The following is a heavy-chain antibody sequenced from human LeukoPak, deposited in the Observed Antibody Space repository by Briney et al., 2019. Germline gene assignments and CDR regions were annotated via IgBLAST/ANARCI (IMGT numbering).Heavy chain of an antibody. CDR1: GFTFSSYS. CDR3: ARAHNWKYGSFDF. D-gene: IGHD1-7*01. J-gene: IGHJ4*02. CDR2: ISSSSSYK. Sequence: HGGSLRLYCAASGFTFSSYSMNWVRQAPGKGLEWVSCISSSSSYKYYADSVKGRFTVSRDNAKNSLYLQMNSLRAEDTAVYYCARAHNWKYGSFDFWGQGTLVTVSS. V-gene: IGHV3-21*01.